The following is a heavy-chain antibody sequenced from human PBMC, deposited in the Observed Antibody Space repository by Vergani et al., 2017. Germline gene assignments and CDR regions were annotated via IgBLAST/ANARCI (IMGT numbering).Heavy chain of an antibody. D-gene: IGHD3-10*01. Sequence: EVRLVESGGGVVRPGGSLRLSCAASGFNFGNYAMTWVRQGLGKGLEWVSGINWSGDTTGYADSVKGRFTISRDNAKNSLYLHMNSLRAEDTALYYCARGDGSGSYYSFDYWGQGTLVPVS. V-gene: IGHV3-20*04. J-gene: IGHJ4*02. CDR3: ARGDGSGSYYSFDY. CDR1: GFNFGNYA. CDR2: INWSGDTT.